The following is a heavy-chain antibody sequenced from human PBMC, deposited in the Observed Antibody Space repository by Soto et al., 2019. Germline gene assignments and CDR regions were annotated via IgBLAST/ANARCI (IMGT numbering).Heavy chain of an antibody. CDR3: ARGYYYGSGRPTPGGMDV. J-gene: IGHJ6*02. CDR2: ISTYTGNT. CDR1: GYTFTNYD. Sequence: QVHLVQSGAEVKKPGASVKVSCTASGYTFTNYDINWVRQAPGQGLEWMGWISTYTGNTNYAQKLQGRVTMTTDTSTSTAYMELRSLRSDDTAVYYCARGYYYGSGRPTPGGMDVWGQGTTVTVSS. D-gene: IGHD3-10*01. V-gene: IGHV1-18*01.